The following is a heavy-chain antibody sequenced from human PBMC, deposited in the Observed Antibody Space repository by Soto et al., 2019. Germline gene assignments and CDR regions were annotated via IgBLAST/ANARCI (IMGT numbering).Heavy chain of an antibody. J-gene: IGHJ4*02. V-gene: IGHV4-61*01. CDR1: GGSVSSDNYY. D-gene: IGHD5-12*01. CDR3: ARNTGYSKNWLIDY. Sequence: TLSLTCTVSGGSVSSDNYYWSWIRQPPGKGLEWIAHIYHSGSTNYNPSLKSRVTISVDTSQNQFSLEVSSVTAADTAMYFCARNTGYSKNWLIDYWGQGTLVTVSS. CDR2: IYHSGST.